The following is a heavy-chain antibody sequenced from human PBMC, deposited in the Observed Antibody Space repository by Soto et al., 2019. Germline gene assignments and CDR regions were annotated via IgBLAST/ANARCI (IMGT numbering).Heavy chain of an antibody. V-gene: IGHV1-69*02. CDR2: IIPILGIA. CDR1: RGTFSSYT. D-gene: IGHD3-10*01. J-gene: IGHJ5*02. CDR3: AGEGSVGNHFDP. Sequence: QVQLVQSGAEVKKPGSSVKVSCKASRGTFSSYTISWVRQAPGQGLEWMGRIIPILGIANYAQKFQGRVTITADKSTSTAYMELSSLRSEDTAVYYCAGEGSVGNHFDPWGQGTLVTVSS.